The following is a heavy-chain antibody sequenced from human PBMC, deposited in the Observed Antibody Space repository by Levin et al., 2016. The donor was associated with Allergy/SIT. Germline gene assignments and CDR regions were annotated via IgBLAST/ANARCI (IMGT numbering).Heavy chain of an antibody. V-gene: IGHV4-59*01. CDR3: ARDDRPGSYPYGMDV. Sequence: SETLSLTCTVSGGSISRYYWSWIRQPPGKGLEWIGDFYYSGSPKYNPSLKSRVTISVDTSKNQFSLKLSSVTAADTAVYYCARDDRPGSYPYGMDVWGKGTTVTVSS. CDR1: GGSISRYY. CDR2: FYYSGSP. D-gene: IGHD1-26*01. J-gene: IGHJ6*04.